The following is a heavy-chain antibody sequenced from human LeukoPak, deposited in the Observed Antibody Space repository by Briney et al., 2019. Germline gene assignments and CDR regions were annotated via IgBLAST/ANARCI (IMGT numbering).Heavy chain of an antibody. CDR3: ARADRLHGGPYLIGP. V-gene: IGHV1-2*02. D-gene: IGHD2-21*01. CDR1: GYNFISYY. J-gene: IGHJ5*02. CDR2: INPNSGGT. Sequence: GASVKVSCKASGYNFISYYMHWVRQAPGQGLEWMGWINPNSGGTSSAQKFQGRVTMTRDTSITTVYMEVSWLTSDDTAIYYCARADRLHGGPYLIGPWGQGTLVTVSS.